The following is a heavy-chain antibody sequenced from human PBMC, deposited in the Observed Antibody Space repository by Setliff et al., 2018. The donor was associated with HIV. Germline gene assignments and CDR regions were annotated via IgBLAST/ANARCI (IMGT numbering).Heavy chain of an antibody. J-gene: IGHJ6*02. V-gene: IGHV1-3*01. CDR2: INAGNGNT. CDR1: GYTFSYA. CDR3: ASIDCGGDCYSYNYYAMDV. Sequence: GASVKVSCKASGYTFSYAMHWVRQAPGQRLEWMGWINAGNGNTKYSQKLQGRVTITRDTSASKAYMELSSLRSEDTAVYYCASIDCGGDCYSYNYYAMDVWGLGTTVTVSS. D-gene: IGHD2-21*02.